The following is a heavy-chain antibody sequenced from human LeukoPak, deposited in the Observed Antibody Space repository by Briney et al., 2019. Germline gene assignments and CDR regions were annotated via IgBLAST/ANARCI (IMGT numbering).Heavy chain of an antibody. Sequence: GGSLRLSRAASVFMFSDYRMNWVRQAPGKGLEWVASISSGDPVIYYADLVRGRFTISRDNAEDSLYRQMSSLRVEDTAVYYCTSGRTSAYHFSFMAVWREGNTVTFSS. J-gene: IGHJ6*03. CDR3: TSGRTSAYHFSFMAV. D-gene: IGHD2-8*01. CDR2: ISSGDPVI. V-gene: IGHV3-21*01. CDR1: VFMFSDYR.